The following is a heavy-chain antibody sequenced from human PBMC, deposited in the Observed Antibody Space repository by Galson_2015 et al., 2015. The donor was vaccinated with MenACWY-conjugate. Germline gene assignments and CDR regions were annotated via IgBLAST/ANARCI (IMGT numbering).Heavy chain of an antibody. D-gene: IGHD2-2*02. CDR1: GFTFSSYS. J-gene: IGHJ4*02. Sequence: SLRLSCAASGFTFSSYSMNWVRQAPGKGLEWVSYISSSSSTIYYADSVKGRFTISRDNAKNSLYLQMNSLRAEDTAVYYCASSDCSSTSCYTMVDDYWGQGTLVTVSS. CDR3: ASSDCSSTSCYTMVDDY. CDR2: ISSSSSTI. V-gene: IGHV3-48*04.